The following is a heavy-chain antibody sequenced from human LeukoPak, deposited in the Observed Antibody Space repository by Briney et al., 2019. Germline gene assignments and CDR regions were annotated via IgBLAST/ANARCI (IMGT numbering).Heavy chain of an antibody. V-gene: IGHV4-34*01. CDR3: ASRVNTAMVTTPFDY. D-gene: IGHD5-18*01. CDR1: GGSFSGYY. Sequence: PSETLSLTCAVSGGSFSGYYWSWVRQPPGKGLEWIGEINHSGSTNYNPALKSRGTISVDTCKNQFSLKLSSVTAADTAVYYCASRVNTAMVTTPFDYWGQGTLVTVSS. J-gene: IGHJ4*02. CDR2: INHSGST.